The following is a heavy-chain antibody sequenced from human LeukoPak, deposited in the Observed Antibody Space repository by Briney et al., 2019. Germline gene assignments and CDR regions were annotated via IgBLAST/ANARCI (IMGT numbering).Heavy chain of an antibody. Sequence: AGGSLRLSCTASGFIFSSYSMNWVRQAPGKGLEWVSYISSSSDTNYYADSVKGRFTISRDNAKNSLYLQMNSLRDVDTAVYYCAPNFWGGYLTDYWGQGTLVTVSS. CDR3: APNFWGGYLTDY. CDR2: ISSSSDTN. D-gene: IGHD3-3*01. V-gene: IGHV3-48*02. CDR1: GFIFSSYS. J-gene: IGHJ4*02.